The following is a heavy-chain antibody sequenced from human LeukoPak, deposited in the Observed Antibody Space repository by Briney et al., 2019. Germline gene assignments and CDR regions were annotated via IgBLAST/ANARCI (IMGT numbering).Heavy chain of an antibody. CDR3: ARDLLSGSYSEIEY. Sequence: PGGSLRLSCVASGFTFSDYYMSWIRQAPGKGLEWVSYISSSDTTIYYADSVKGRFTISRDNAKNSLYLQMNSLRVEDTAVYYCARDLLSGSYSEIEYWGQGTLVTVSS. V-gene: IGHV3-11*01. CDR2: ISSSDTTI. J-gene: IGHJ4*02. D-gene: IGHD1-26*01. CDR1: GFTFSDYY.